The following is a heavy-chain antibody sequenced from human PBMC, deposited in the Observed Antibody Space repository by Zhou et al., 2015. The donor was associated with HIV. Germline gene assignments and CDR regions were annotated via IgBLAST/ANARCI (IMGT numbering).Heavy chain of an antibody. D-gene: IGHD6-6*01. V-gene: IGHV1-69*06. CDR3: ARDRGGAARPGWRYFDL. CDR2: IIPIFGTA. CDR1: GYPFTGYY. Sequence: QVQLVQSGGEVKKPGASMKVSCKASGYPFTGYYMHWVRQAPGQGLEWMGGIIPIFGTAAYAQKFQGRVTFTADRSTSTAYMEVRRLTSEDTAMYYCARDRGGAARPGWRYFDLWGRGTLVTVSS. J-gene: IGHJ2*01.